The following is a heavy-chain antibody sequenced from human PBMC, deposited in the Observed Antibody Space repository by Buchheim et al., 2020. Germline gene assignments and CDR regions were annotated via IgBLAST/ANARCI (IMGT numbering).Heavy chain of an antibody. CDR2: VGYDGIT. CDR3: ARGPYYGEHWYSGGIDS. J-gene: IGHJ5*01. Sequence: QVHLQQWGAGLLKPSETLSLMCAVYGGSFRGSYWSWVRQAPGRGLEWIGQVGYDGITNYNLPLKSRVTIFADTPKNQFSLKLTSVTAADTATYFCARGPYYGEHWYSGGIDSWGQGTL. V-gene: IGHV4-34*02. CDR1: GGSFRGSY. D-gene: IGHD3-16*01.